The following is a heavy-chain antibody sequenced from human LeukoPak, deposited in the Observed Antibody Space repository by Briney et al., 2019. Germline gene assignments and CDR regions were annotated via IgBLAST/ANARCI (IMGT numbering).Heavy chain of an antibody. CDR2: IYYSGGT. CDR1: GGSINYYF. D-gene: IGHD3-22*01. Sequence: PSETLSLTCTVSGGSINYYFWSWIRQPPGKGLEWIGYIYYSGGTDYNPSLKSRVTISVDTSKNQFSLQLRSVTAADTAVYYCARHEKNGGYYDNWGQGPLVTVSS. V-gene: IGHV4-59*08. J-gene: IGHJ4*02. CDR3: ARHEKNGGYYDN.